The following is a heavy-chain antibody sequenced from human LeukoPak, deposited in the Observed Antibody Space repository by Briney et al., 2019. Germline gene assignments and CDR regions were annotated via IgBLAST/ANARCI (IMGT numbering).Heavy chain of an antibody. CDR1: GGSISSSSYY. J-gene: IGHJ6*02. Sequence: RPSETLSLTCTVSGGSISSSSYYWGWIRQPPGKGLEWIGSIFYSGSTYYNPSLESRVTISVDTSKNQFSLKLSSVTAADTAVYYCARLWSGYCQMVDYCGMDVWGQGTTVTVSS. D-gene: IGHD3-22*01. V-gene: IGHV4-39*01. CDR2: IFYSGST. CDR3: ARLWSGYCQMVDYCGMDV.